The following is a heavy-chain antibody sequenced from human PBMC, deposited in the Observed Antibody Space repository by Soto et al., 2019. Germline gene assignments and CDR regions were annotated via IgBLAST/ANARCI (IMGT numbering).Heavy chain of an antibody. CDR3: ARGRVAAGYLWFDP. CDR1: GGSISSGGYY. V-gene: IGHV4-31*03. Sequence: ASETLSLTCTVSGGSISSGGYYWSWIRQHPGKGLEWIGYIYYSGSTYYNPSLKSRVTISVDTSKNQFSLKLSSVTAADTAVYYCARGRVAAGYLWFDPWGQGTLVTVSS. D-gene: IGHD6-13*01. J-gene: IGHJ5*02. CDR2: IYYSGST.